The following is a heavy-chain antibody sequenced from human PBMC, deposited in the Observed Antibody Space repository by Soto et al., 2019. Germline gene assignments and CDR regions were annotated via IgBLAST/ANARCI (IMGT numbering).Heavy chain of an antibody. D-gene: IGHD6-13*01. Sequence: QVQLVESGGGVVQPGRSLRLSCAASGFIFSSYGMHWVRQAPGKGLEWVAVISYDGSNKHYADSVKGRFTISRDNSKNTVYLQMNSLRAEDMAVYYCVKWDSSSWTDYWGQGTLVTVSS. CDR1: GFIFSSYG. V-gene: IGHV3-30*18. CDR3: VKWDSSSWTDY. CDR2: ISYDGSNK. J-gene: IGHJ4*02.